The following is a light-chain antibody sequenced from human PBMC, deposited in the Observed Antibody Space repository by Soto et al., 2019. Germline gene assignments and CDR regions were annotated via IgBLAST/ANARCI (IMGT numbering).Light chain of an antibody. Sequence: IVLTQSPGILSLSPAERATLSCRASQSVSSYLAWYQQKPGQAPRLLIYDASNRATGIPARFSGSGSGTDFTLTICSLEPEDIAVYYCQQRSNWPTFGGGTKVDIK. CDR3: QQRSNWPT. CDR2: DAS. V-gene: IGKV3-11*01. J-gene: IGKJ4*01. CDR1: QSVSSY.